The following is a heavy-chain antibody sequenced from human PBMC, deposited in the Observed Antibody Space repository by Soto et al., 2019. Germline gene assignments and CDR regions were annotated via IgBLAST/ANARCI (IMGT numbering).Heavy chain of an antibody. V-gene: IGHV3-30*18. D-gene: IGHD5-12*01. J-gene: IGHJ4*02. CDR3: AKEPPNPDGYNTNPLLDY. Sequence: QVQLVESGGGVVQPGRSLRLSCAASGFTFSSYGMHWVRQAPGKGLEWVAVISYDGSNKYYADSVKGRFTISRDNSKNTLYLQMNSLRADDTAVYYCAKEPPNPDGYNTNPLLDYWGQGTLVTVSS. CDR2: ISYDGSNK. CDR1: GFTFSSYG.